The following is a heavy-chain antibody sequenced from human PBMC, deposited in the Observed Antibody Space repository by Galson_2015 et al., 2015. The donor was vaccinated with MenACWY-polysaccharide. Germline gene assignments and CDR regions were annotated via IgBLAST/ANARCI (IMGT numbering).Heavy chain of an antibody. Sequence: SLRLSCAASGYRFSNSGMHWVRQAPGKGLEWVAVIQYDGSNKVYADSVKGRFTISRDNSKNTVFLEMNTLGVEDTAVYYCAREDKRIVSRACDIWRRGTTVTVSS. D-gene: IGHD2/OR15-2a*01. CDR2: IQYDGSNK. J-gene: IGHJ3*02. V-gene: IGHV3-33*01. CDR3: AREDKRIVSRACDI. CDR1: GYRFSNSG.